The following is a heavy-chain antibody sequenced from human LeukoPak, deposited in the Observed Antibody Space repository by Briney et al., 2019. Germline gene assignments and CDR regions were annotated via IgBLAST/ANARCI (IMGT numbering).Heavy chain of an antibody. CDR3: ARVGRGDHTWGSYYCDH. Sequence: SETLSLTCTVSGDSFSSYHWSWLRQPPGKGLEWIGYVSSSGSTSYNPSLETRLTISVDTSKNQFSLKLSSVTAADTAVYYCARVGRGDHTWGSYYCDHWGQGTLVSVSS. V-gene: IGHV4-59*01. D-gene: IGHD3-16*01. CDR2: VSSSGST. J-gene: IGHJ4*02. CDR1: GDSFSSYH.